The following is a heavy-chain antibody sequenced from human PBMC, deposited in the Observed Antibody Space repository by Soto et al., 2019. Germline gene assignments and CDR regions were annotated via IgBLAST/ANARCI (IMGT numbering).Heavy chain of an antibody. D-gene: IGHD6-13*01. CDR2: IRSKANSYAT. CDR3: TRRIEAATGTGGYFDL. CDR1: GFTFSGSA. Sequence: EVQLVESGGGLVQPGGSLKLSCAASGFTFSGSAMHWVRQASGKGLEWVGRIRSKANSYATAYAASVKGRFTISRDDSEXKAYLQMNSLNTEDTAVYYCTRRIEAATGTGGYFDLWGRGTLVTVSS. V-gene: IGHV3-73*02. J-gene: IGHJ2*01.